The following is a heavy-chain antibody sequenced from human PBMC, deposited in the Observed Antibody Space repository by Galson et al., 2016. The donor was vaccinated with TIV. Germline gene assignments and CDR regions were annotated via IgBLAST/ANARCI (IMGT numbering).Heavy chain of an antibody. CDR2: IHPSDSYT. V-gene: IGHV5-10-1*01. Sequence: QSGAEVKKPGESLKISCKDSGYTFTNYWIAWLRQMPGKGLEWMGMIHPSDSYTNYSLSFQGHVTISADKSISTAYLQWSSLKASDSAMYYCARRTLAGGTDANWFDPWGQGTLVTVSS. D-gene: IGHD6-25*01. CDR3: ARRTLAGGTDANWFDP. J-gene: IGHJ5*02. CDR1: GYTFTNYW.